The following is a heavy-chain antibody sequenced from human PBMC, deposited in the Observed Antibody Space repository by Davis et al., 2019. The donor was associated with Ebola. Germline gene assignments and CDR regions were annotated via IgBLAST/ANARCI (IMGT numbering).Heavy chain of an antibody. V-gene: IGHV3-74*01. CDR2: INNDGSSA. CDR1: GITVSSNY. CDR3: TTIYCSGGSCYWYFDL. D-gene: IGHD2-15*01. J-gene: IGHJ2*01. Sequence: HTGGSLRLSCAASGITVSSNYMSWVRQAPGKGLVWVSHINNDGSSANYADSVKGRFTISRDNSKNSLYLQMNSLKTEDKAVYYCTTIYCSGGSCYWYFDLWGRGTLVTVSS.